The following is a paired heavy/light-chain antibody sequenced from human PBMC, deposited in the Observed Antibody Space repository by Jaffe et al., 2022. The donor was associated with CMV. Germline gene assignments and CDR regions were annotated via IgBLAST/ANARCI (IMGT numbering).Light chain of an antibody. CDR2: AAS. CDR1: QGISSY. Sequence: AIRITQSPSSLSASTGDRVTITCRASQGISSYLAWYQQKPGKAPKLLIYAASTLQSGVPSRFSGSGSGTDFTLTISCLQSEDFATYYCQQYYSYPQTFGQGTKVEIK. CDR3: QQYYSYPQT. V-gene: IGKV1-8*01. J-gene: IGKJ1*01.
Heavy chain of an antibody. V-gene: IGHV3-7*03. D-gene: IGHD2-8*01. Sequence: EVQLVESGGGLVQPGGSLRLSCAASGFTFSSYWMSWVRQAPGKGLEWVANIKQDGSEKYYVDSVKGRFTISRDNAKNSLYLQMNSLRAEDTAVYYCARDSSPRYCTNGVCYKGGWFDPWGQGTLVTVSS. CDR3: ARDSSPRYCTNGVCYKGGWFDP. CDR2: IKQDGSEK. CDR1: GFTFSSYW. J-gene: IGHJ5*02.